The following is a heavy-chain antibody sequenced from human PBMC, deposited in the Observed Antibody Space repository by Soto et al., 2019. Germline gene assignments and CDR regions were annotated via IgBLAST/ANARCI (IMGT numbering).Heavy chain of an antibody. J-gene: IGHJ5*02. Sequence: QLQLQESGSGLVKPSQTLSLTCAVSGGSISSGGYSWSWIRQPPGKGLEWIGYIYNTGSTAFNPSLKSLVTISVDRSKNQFSRKLSSVTAADTAIYYCVRVPDRCGQGTLVTVSS. CDR3: VRVPDR. CDR1: GGSISSGGYS. V-gene: IGHV4-30-2*01. CDR2: IYNTGST.